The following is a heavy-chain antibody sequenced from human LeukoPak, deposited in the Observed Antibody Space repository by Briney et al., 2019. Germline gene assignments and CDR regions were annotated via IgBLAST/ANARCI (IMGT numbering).Heavy chain of an antibody. CDR2: ISYSGST. V-gene: IGHV4-59*11. J-gene: IGHJ4*02. D-gene: IGHD3-9*01. CDR1: GGSITSHY. Sequence: SAETQSLTCTLSGGSITSHYWRCIRQSPGEGLECFGYISYSGSTIYSPSLMSRFTISGDTSKNHLSLKLRSVTAADTALYYCASDSAMRYWGQGTLVTVSS. CDR3: ASDSAMRY.